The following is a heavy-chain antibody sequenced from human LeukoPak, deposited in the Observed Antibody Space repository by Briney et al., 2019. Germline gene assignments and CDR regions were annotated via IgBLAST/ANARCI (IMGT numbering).Heavy chain of an antibody. CDR2: IYYSGST. J-gene: IGHJ4*02. Sequence: PSETLSLTCTVSGGSISSGGYYWSWIRQHPGKGLEWIGYIYYSGSTYYNPSLKSRVTISVDKSKNQFSLKLSSVTAADTAVYYCASLRTAVAAFDYWGQGTLVTVSS. CDR1: GGSISSGGYY. V-gene: IGHV4-31*03. D-gene: IGHD6-19*01. CDR3: ASLRTAVAAFDY.